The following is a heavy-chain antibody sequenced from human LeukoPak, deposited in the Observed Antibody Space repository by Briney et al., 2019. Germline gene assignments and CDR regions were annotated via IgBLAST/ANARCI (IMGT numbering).Heavy chain of an antibody. CDR1: GGSISSGGYS. CDR2: IYHSGST. V-gene: IGHV4-30-2*01. J-gene: IGHJ6*02. CDR3: ARGSYGTGYYYYGMDV. D-gene: IGHD3-10*01. Sequence: SQTLSLTCAVSGGSISSGGYSWSWIRQPPGKGLEWIGYIYHSGSTYYNPSLKSRVTISVDRSKNQFSLKLSSVTAADTAVYYYARGSYGTGYYYYGMDVWGQGTTVTVSS.